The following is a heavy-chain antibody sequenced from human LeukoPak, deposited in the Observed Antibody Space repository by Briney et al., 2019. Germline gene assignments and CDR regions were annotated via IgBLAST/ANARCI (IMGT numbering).Heavy chain of an antibody. CDR1: GYSISSGYY. Sequence: SETLSLTCTVSGYSISSGYYWGWIRQPPGKGLEWIGSIYHSGSTYYNPSLKSRVAISVDTSKKQFSLKLSSVTAADTAVYYCVRVGYDLHFDYWGQGTLVTVSS. CDR2: IYHSGST. D-gene: IGHD5-12*01. CDR3: VRVGYDLHFDY. J-gene: IGHJ4*02. V-gene: IGHV4-38-2*02.